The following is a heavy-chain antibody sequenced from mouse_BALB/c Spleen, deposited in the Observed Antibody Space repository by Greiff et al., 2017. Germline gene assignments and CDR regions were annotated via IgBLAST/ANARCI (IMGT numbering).Heavy chain of an antibody. CDR2: IYPGNGDT. CDR1: GYTFTSYN. Sequence: QVQLQQPGAELVKPGASVKMSCKASGYTFTSYNMHWVKQTPGQGLEWIGAIYPGNGDTSYNQKFKGKATLTADKSSSTAYMQLSSLTSEDSAVYYCARGYYGNYPWFAYWGQGTLVTVSA. CDR3: ARGYYGNYPWFAY. V-gene: IGHV1-12*01. J-gene: IGHJ3*01. D-gene: IGHD2-1*01.